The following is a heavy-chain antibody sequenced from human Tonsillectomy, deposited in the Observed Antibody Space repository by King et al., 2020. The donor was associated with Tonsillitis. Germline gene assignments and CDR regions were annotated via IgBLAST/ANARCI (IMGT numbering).Heavy chain of an antibody. CDR1: DGSFSGYY. V-gene: IGHV4-34*01. CDR2: INHSGST. CDR3: ARGGHSYGPVIDY. J-gene: IGHJ4*02. Sequence: VQLQQWGAGLLKPSETLSLTCAVYDGSFSGYYWSWIRQPPGKGLEWIGEINHSGSTNYNPSLKSRVTISVDTSKNQFSLKLTSVTAADTAVYYCARGGHSYGPVIDYWGQGTLVTVSS. D-gene: IGHD5-18*01.